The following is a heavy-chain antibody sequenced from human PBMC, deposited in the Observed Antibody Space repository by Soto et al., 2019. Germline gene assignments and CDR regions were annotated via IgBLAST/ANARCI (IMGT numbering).Heavy chain of an antibody. CDR1: GGSISSYY. Sequence: SETLSLTCTVSGGSISSYYWNWVRQPPGKGLEWIGYIYYSGSTKYNPSLKSRVTISVDTSKNQFSLKLSSVTAADTAVYYCARDRLANWFDPWGQGTLVTVSS. D-gene: IGHD3-9*01. J-gene: IGHJ5*02. CDR2: IYYSGST. V-gene: IGHV4-59*01. CDR3: ARDRLANWFDP.